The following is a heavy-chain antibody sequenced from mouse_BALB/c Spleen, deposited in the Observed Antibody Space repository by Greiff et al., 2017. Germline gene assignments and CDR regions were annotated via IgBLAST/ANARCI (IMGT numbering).Heavy chain of an antibody. V-gene: IGHV14-3*02. CDR1: GFNIKDTY. Sequence: EVKLMESGAELVKPGASVKLSCTASGFNIKDTYMHWVKQRPEQGLEWIGRIDPANGNTKYDPKFQGKATITADTSSNTAYLQLSSLTSEDTAVYYCARGGEKLFYAMDYWGQGTSVTVSS. CDR3: ARGGEKLFYAMDY. J-gene: IGHJ4*01. CDR2: IDPANGNT.